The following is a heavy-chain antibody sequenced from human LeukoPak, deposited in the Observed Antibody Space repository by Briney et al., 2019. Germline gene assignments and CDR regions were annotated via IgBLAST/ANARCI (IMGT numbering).Heavy chain of an antibody. CDR2: IFSNGIT. J-gene: IGHJ2*01. Sequence: SETLSLTCTVSGGSIFSYYFNWIRQPPGKGLEWIGYIFSNGITSYNPSLRSRSTISIATSKNQFSLRLTSVTAADTATYYCARRAYYDSSGYYPASGYFDLWGRGTLVTVSS. CDR3: ARRAYYDSSGYYPASGYFDL. V-gene: IGHV4-4*09. D-gene: IGHD3-22*01. CDR1: GGSIFSYY.